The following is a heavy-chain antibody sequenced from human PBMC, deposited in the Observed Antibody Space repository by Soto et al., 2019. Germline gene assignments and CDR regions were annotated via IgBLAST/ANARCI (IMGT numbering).Heavy chain of an antibody. J-gene: IGHJ4*02. V-gene: IGHV5-51*01. D-gene: IGHD2-21*01. CDR1: GYSFTNDW. CDR3: ARGYYRSDY. CDR2: IYPGDSDI. Sequence: GESLKISCKGSGYSFTNDWIGWVRQMPGKGLEWMGIIYPGDSDIRYSPSFQGQVTISADKSITTAYLQWSSLKASDTAIYYCARGYYRSDYWGQGTLVTVSS.